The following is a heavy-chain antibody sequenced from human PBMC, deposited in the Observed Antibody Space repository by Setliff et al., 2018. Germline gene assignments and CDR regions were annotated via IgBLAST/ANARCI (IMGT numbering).Heavy chain of an antibody. Sequence: SETLSLTCTVSGVSISSHYWSWVRQPPGKGLECIGDIYYTGSTKYNPSLWSRLTISVDTSKNQFSLTMSSVTAADAAVYYCARGRNVAARLLDTWGQGSRVTVSS. CDR1: GVSISSHY. D-gene: IGHD6-6*01. CDR3: ARGRNVAARLLDT. V-gene: IGHV4-59*11. CDR2: IYYTGST. J-gene: IGHJ5*02.